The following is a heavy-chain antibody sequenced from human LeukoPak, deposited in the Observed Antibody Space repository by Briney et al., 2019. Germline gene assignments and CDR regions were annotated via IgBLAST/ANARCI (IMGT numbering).Heavy chain of an antibody. CDR2: AYYRSKSYN. J-gene: IGHJ5*02. Sequence: SQTLSLTCALSGDSFSSNSAAWNWIRQSPSRGLEWLGRAYYRSKSYNDYAVSVKSRITINPDTSKNQFSLQLSSVTPEDTAVYYCARQNNTYHHYNLGWFDPWGQGTLVTVSS. CDR1: GDSFSSNSAA. D-gene: IGHD5-24*01. V-gene: IGHV6-1*01. CDR3: ARQNNTYHHYNLGWFDP.